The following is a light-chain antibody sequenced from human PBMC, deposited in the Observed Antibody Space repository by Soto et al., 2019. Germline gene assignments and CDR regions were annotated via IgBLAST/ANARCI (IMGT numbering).Light chain of an antibody. CDR1: QGISNY. Sequence: DIQMTQSPVSXSASVGDRVTITCRASQGISNYLAWYQQKPGKVPKLLIYAASTLQSGVPSRFSGSGSGADFTLTISGLQPEDVATCYCQKYNSAPWTFGQGTKVDIK. V-gene: IGKV1-27*01. J-gene: IGKJ1*01. CDR3: QKYNSAPWT. CDR2: AAS.